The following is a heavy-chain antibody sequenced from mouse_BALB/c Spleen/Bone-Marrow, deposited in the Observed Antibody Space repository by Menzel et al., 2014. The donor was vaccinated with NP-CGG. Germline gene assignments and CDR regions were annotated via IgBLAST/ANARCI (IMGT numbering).Heavy chain of an antibody. CDR3: TRSYYRYDEEAWFAY. CDR2: ISSGGSYT. D-gene: IGHD2-14*01. V-gene: IGHV5-6-4*01. CDR1: GFTFSSYT. J-gene: IGHJ3*01. Sequence: EVHLVESGGGLVKPGGSLKLSCAASGFTFSSYTMSWVRPTPEKRLEWVATISSGGSYTYYPDSVKGRFTISRDNAKNTLYLQMSSLKSEDTAMYYCTRSYYRYDEEAWFAYWGQGALVTVSA.